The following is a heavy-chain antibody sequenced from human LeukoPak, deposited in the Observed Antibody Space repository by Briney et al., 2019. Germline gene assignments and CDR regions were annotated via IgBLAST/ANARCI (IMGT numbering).Heavy chain of an antibody. J-gene: IGHJ4*02. CDR3: AKQLDSGNYYPTGDDY. V-gene: IGHV3-23*01. CDR2: ISASGADT. CDR1: GFTLSSYA. D-gene: IGHD3-10*01. Sequence: PGGSLRLSCVASGFTLSSYATSWVRQAPGKGLEWVSAISASGADTYYADSVKGRFTISRDTSKNTVYLQMNSLRDEDTAVYYCAKQLDSGNYYPTGDDYWGQGTLVTVSS.